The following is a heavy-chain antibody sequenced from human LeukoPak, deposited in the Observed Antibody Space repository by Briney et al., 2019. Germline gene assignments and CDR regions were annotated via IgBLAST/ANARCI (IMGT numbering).Heavy chain of an antibody. D-gene: IGHD6-13*01. Sequence: PGGSLRLSCGASGFTFRTYAMSWVRQAPGKGLEWVSGISDGGGRTFYAESVKGRFTVSRDNSKNTLYLRMNGLRAEDTAIYYCTKNQILDDTGSWYAYWGQGTLVTVSS. CDR2: ISDGGGRT. V-gene: IGHV3-23*01. CDR3: TKNQILDDTGSWYAY. CDR1: GFTFRTYA. J-gene: IGHJ4*02.